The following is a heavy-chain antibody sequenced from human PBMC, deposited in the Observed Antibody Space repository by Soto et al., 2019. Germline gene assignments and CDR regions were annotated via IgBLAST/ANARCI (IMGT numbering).Heavy chain of an antibody. CDR3: ATGGHNGGYNFYHGMDV. CDR2: VIPLFDTA. V-gene: IGHV1-69*01. D-gene: IGHD2-8*01. J-gene: IGHJ6*02. Sequence: QVQVVQSGAEVKKPGSSVKVSCKVSGGIFTNNAISWVRQAPGQGLEWLGGVIPLFDTAYYAQIFRGRLKNSADGATATAYMEPGGLTSAGKAGQFWATGGHNGGYNFYHGMDVWGQGTTVTVS. CDR1: GGIFTNNA.